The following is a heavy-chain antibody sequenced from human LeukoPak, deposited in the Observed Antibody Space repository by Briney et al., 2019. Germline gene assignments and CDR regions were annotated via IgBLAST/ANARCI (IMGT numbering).Heavy chain of an antibody. CDR1: GFTFSSYA. D-gene: IGHD5-18*01. CDR3: AEGKYSYYRFDY. J-gene: IGHJ4*02. CDR2: ISGSGGST. Sequence: GGSLRLSCAASGFTFSSYAMSWVRQAPGKGLEWVSAISGSGGSTYYADSVKGRFTISRDNSKNTLYLQMNSLRAEDTAVYYCAEGKYSYYRFDYWGQGTLVTVSS. V-gene: IGHV3-23*01.